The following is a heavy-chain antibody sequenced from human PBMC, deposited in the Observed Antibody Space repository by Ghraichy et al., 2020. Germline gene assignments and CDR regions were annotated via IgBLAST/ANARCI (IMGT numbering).Heavy chain of an antibody. CDR2: ISGSGGST. CDR3: AKDRGGSSGYYPGNWFDP. Sequence: GGSLRLSCAASGFTFSSYAMSWVRQAPGKGLEWVSAISGSGGSTYYADSVKGRFTISRDNSKNTLYLQMNSLRAEDTAVYYCAKDRGGSSGYYPGNWFDPWGQGTLVTVSS. D-gene: IGHD3-22*01. V-gene: IGHV3-23*01. CDR1: GFTFSSYA. J-gene: IGHJ5*02.